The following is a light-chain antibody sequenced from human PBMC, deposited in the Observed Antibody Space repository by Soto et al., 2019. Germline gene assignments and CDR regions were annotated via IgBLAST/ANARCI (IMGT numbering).Light chain of an antibody. V-gene: IGKV1-5*01. CDR3: QQCDSYPYT. J-gene: IGKJ2*01. CDR2: DAS. CDR1: QGVNAW. Sequence: DTQMTQSPSSVSASVGDRVTITCRASQGVNAWLAWYQKKPGKAPRLLIYDASNLESDVPSRFSGSGSGTQFTLTISSLQPDDFATYYCQQCDSYPYTFGQGTNLEI.